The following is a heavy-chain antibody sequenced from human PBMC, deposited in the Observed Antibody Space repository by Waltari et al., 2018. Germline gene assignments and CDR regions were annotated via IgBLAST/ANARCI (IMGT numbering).Heavy chain of an antibody. V-gene: IGHV1-69-2*01. D-gene: IGHD2-2*01. CDR3: ARRSGHCDGTTCSAGWFDP. CDR1: GNSLSDNY. CDR2: IDPEDGET. J-gene: IGHJ5*02. Sequence: EIRLLQSGAEVKKPGATVKISCKASGNSLSDNYIHWVQQVPGKGLEWIGRIDPEDGETIYAEKVEDRVTLTADLATETAYLELSRLSSDDTATYYCARRSGHCDGTTCSAGWFDPWGQGTLVKVSS.